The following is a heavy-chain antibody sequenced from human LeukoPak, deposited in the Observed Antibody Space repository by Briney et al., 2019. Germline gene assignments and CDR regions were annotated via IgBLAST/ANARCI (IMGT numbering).Heavy chain of an antibody. CDR3: AKDSGTYYKAFDY. Sequence: GGSLRLSCAASGFTFSSYAMTWVRRAPGKGLEWVSTISATGTSTYYADSVKGRLTISRDNPKNTLYLQMNSLRAEDTAVYSCAKDSGTYYKAFDYWGQGTLVTVSS. V-gene: IGHV3-23*01. CDR2: ISATGTST. CDR1: GFTFSSYA. J-gene: IGHJ4*02. D-gene: IGHD1-26*01.